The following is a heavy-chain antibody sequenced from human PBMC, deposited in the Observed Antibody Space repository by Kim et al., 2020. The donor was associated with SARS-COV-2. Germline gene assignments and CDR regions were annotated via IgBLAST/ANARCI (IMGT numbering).Heavy chain of an antibody. CDR2: IKSKTDGGTT. J-gene: IGHJ6*02. Sequence: GGSLRLSCAASGFTFSNAWMSWVRQAPGKGLEWVGRIKSKTDGGTTDYAAPVKGRFTISRENSKNTLYLQMNSLKTEDTAVYYCTPDPHCHGSGGYYSPPDYYYYYGMDVWGQGTTVTVSS. CDR3: TPDPHCHGSGGYYSPPDYYYYYGMDV. V-gene: IGHV3-15*01. CDR1: GFTFSNAW. D-gene: IGHD3-10*01.